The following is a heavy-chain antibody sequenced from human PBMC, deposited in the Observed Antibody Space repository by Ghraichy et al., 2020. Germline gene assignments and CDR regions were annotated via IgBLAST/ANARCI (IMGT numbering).Heavy chain of an antibody. V-gene: IGHV3-9*01. CDR2: ISWNSGSI. Sequence: GGSLRLSCAASGFTFDDYAMHWVRQAPGKGLEWVSGISWNSGSIGYADSVKGRFTISRDNAKNSLYLQMNSLRAEDTALYYCAKDTSPVPAAFDYWGQGTLVTVSS. CDR3: AKDTSPVPAAFDY. D-gene: IGHD2-2*01. CDR1: GFTFDDYA. J-gene: IGHJ4*02.